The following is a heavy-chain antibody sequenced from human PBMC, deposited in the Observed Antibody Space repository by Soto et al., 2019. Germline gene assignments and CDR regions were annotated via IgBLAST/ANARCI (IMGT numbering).Heavy chain of an antibody. CDR1: GYSFTNYG. Sequence: ASVKVSCKASGYSFTNYGISWVRQAPGQGLEWMGWISGHTGNTNYAQRLQGRVTITRDMSTSTAYMELSSLRSEDTAVYYCAASYDILTGYPGGYYFDYWGQGTLVTVSS. V-gene: IGHV1-18*01. CDR2: ISGHTGNT. D-gene: IGHD3-9*01. CDR3: AASYDILTGYPGGYYFDY. J-gene: IGHJ4*02.